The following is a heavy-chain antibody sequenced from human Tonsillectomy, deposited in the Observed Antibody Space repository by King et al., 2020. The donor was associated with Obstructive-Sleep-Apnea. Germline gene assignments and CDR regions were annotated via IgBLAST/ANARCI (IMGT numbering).Heavy chain of an antibody. CDR1: GFTFSDYY. CDR3: ARHTGALPTDFDY. CDR2: ISSSGSTI. D-gene: IGHD1-14*01. J-gene: IGHJ4*02. Sequence: DQLVQSGGGLVKPGGSLRRSCAASGFTFSDYYMSWIRQAPGKGLEWVSYISSSGSTIYYADSVKARFTISRDNAKNSLYLQMNSLRAEDTAVYYCARHTGALPTDFDYWGQGTLVTVSS. V-gene: IGHV3-11*01.